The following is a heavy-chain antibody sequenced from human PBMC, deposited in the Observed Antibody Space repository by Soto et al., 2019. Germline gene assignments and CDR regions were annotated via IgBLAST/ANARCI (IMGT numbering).Heavy chain of an antibody. CDR3: ARSQGDFWSGLVYYYYGMDV. V-gene: IGHV1-2*02. CDR2: INPNSGGT. Sequence: ASVKVSCKASGYTFTGYYMHWVRQAPVQGLEWMGWINPNSGGTNYAQKFQGRVTMARDTSISTAYMELSRLRSDDTAVYYCARSQGDFWSGLVYYYYGMDVWGQGTTVTVSS. J-gene: IGHJ6*02. CDR1: GYTFTGYY. D-gene: IGHD3-3*01.